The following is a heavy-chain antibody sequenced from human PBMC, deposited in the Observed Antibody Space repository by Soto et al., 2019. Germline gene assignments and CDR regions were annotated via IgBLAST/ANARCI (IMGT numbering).Heavy chain of an antibody. CDR2: IYYSGST. V-gene: IGHV4-59*01. D-gene: IGHD6-6*01. Sequence: SETLSLTCTVSGGSISSYYWSWIRQPPGKGLEWIGYIYYSGSTNYNPSLKSRVTISVDTSKNQFSLKLSSVTAADTAVYYCARDRYSSSSSEYYYYYYMDVWGKGTTVTVSS. CDR3: ARDRYSSSSSEYYYYYYMDV. CDR1: GGSISSYY. J-gene: IGHJ6*03.